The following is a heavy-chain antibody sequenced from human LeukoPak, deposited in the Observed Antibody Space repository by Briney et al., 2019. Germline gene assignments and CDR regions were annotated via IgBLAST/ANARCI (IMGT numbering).Heavy chain of an antibody. CDR2: INHSGST. V-gene: IGHV4-39*01. CDR3: ARQTPIGYCSGGSCSLRGRTGYFDL. D-gene: IGHD2-15*01. CDR1: GGSISSGSYY. J-gene: IGHJ2*01. Sequence: SETLSLTCTVSGGSISSGSYYWSWIRQPPGKGLEWIGEINHSGSTNYNPSLKSRVTISVDTSKNQFSLKLSSVTAADTAVYYCARQTPIGYCSGGSCSLRGRTGYFDLWGRGTLVTVSS.